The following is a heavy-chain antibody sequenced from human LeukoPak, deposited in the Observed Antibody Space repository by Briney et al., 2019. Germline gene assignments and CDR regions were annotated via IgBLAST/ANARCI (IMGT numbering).Heavy chain of an antibody. CDR3: ARHPIRDYDFWSGYYSSWYFDL. CDR2: IYYSGST. Sequence: SETLSLTCTVSGGSISSYYWSWIRQPPGKGLEWIGYIYYSGSTNYNPSLKSRVTISVDTSKNQFSLKLSSVTAADTAVYYCARHPIRDYDFWSGYYSSWYFDLWDRGTLVTVSS. CDR1: GGSISSYY. J-gene: IGHJ2*01. D-gene: IGHD3-3*01. V-gene: IGHV4-59*08.